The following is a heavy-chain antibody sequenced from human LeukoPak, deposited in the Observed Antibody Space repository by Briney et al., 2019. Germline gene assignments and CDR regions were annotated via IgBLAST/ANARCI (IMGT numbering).Heavy chain of an antibody. CDR1: GFTFSTYW. CDR2: INSDGSTT. CDR3: ARECYGLIDY. D-gene: IGHD5-18*01. J-gene: IGHJ4*02. V-gene: IGHV3-74*01. Sequence: PGGSLRLSCAASGFTFSTYWMHWVLQAPGKGLVWVSRINSDGSTTSYADSVKGRFTISRDNAKNTLYLQMNSLRAEDTAVYYCARECYGLIDYWGQGTLVTVSS.